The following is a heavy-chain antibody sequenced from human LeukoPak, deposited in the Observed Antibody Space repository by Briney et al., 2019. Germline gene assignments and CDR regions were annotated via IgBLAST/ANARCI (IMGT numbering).Heavy chain of an antibody. CDR2: INQDGSEK. D-gene: IGHD6-6*01. J-gene: IGHJ4*02. CDR1: GFTFSSYA. V-gene: IGHV3-7*01. CDR3: ASGVAAYYFDY. Sequence: PGRSLRLSCAASGFTFSSYAMHWVRQAPGKGLEWVASINQDGSEKYYVDSVKGRFTISRDTAKNSLYLQMNSLRAEDTAVYYCASGVAAYYFDYWGQGTLVTVSS.